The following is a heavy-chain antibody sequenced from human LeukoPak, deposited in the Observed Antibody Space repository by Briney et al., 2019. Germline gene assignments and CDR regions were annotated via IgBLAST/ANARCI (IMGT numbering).Heavy chain of an antibody. CDR2: IIPIFGTA. CDR3: AMALSLQRQYVDIVATLDY. D-gene: IGHD5-12*01. V-gene: IGHV1-69*13. J-gene: IGHJ4*02. CDR1: GGTFSSYA. Sequence: ASVKVSCKASGGTFSSYAISWVRQALGQGLEWMGGIIPIFGTANYAQKFQGRVTITADESTSTAYMELSSLRSEDTAVYYCAMALSLQRQYVDIVATLDYWGQGTLVTVSS.